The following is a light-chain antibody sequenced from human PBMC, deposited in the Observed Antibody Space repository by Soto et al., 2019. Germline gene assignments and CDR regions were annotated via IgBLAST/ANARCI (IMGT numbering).Light chain of an antibody. Sequence: EIVMTQSPVTLSASPGERVTLSCRASQSVNINLAWYQQRPGQAPRVLIYGASNRASGIPDRFSGSGSVTDFTLTICSLEPDDFALYYCQQYKDWPPLTFGGGTRVEIK. CDR2: GAS. CDR3: QQYKDWPPLT. CDR1: QSVNIN. V-gene: IGKV3D-15*01. J-gene: IGKJ4*01.